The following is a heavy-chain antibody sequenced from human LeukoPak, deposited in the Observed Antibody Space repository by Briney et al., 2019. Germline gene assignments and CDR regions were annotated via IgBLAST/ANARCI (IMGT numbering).Heavy chain of an antibody. CDR2: IKEDGSDK. J-gene: IGHJ4*02. D-gene: IGHD2-15*01. V-gene: IGHV3-7*01. CDR3: ARDETFCSGDTCYTRGYFAF. Sequence: GGSLRLSCAASGFTFSSYGMSLVRQAPGKGLEGVANIKEDGSDKYYVDSVMGRFTISRDNAKKSLYLQMNGLRAEDTAVYYCARDETFCSGDTCYTRGYFAFWGQGTLVTVSS. CDR1: GFTFSSYG.